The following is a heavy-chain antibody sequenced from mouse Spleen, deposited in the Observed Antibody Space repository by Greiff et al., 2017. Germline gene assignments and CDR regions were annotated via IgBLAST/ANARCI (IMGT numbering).Heavy chain of an antibody. CDR3: TRIYYRYDGNWAMDN. V-gene: IGHV6-6*01. CDR2: IRNKANNHAT. D-gene: IGHD2-12*01. CDR1: GFTFSDAW. J-gene: IGHJ4*01. Sequence: DVKLVESGGGLVQPGGSMKLSCAASGFTFSDAWMDWVRRSPEKGLEWVGEIRNKANNHATYYAESVKGRFTISRDDSKSSVYLQMNNLRAEDTGIYYCTRIYYRYDGNWAMDNWGQGTSVTVSS.